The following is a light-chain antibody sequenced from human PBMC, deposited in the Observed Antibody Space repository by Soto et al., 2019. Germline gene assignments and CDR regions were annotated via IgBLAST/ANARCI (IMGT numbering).Light chain of an antibody. CDR2: DAS. Sequence: DIVLTQSPATLSLSPGERATLSCRASQSVSNYLAWYQQKPGQAPRLLIYDASNRAPGIPARFSGSGSVADFSLTISSLEPEDFAVYYGQQRKSRLTFGGGTKVEIK. V-gene: IGKV3-11*01. CDR3: QQRKSRLT. CDR1: QSVSNY. J-gene: IGKJ4*01.